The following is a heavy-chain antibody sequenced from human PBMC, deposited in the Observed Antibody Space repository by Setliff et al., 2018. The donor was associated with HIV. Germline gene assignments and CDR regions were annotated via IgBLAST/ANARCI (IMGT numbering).Heavy chain of an antibody. J-gene: IGHJ4*02. V-gene: IGHV4-34*01. CDR2: INHSGST. D-gene: IGHD3-10*01. Sequence: PSETLSLTCAVYGGSFSAYYWTWIRQPPGKGLEWIGEINHSGSTNYNPSLKSRVTISVDTSKNQFSLKLRSVTAADTAIYYCARVQPGITLVRTDYFDYWGQGTLVTVSS. CDR1: GGSFSAYY. CDR3: ARVQPGITLVRTDYFDY.